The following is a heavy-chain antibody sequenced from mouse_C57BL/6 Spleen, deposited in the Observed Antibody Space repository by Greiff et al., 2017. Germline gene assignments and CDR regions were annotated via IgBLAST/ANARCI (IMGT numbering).Heavy chain of an antibody. Sequence: VQLQQSGPELVKPGASVKISCKASGYSFTGYYMHWVKQSSEKSLEWIGEINPSTGGTSYNQKFKGKATLTVDKSSSTAYMQLKSLTSEDSAVYYCARRITTVVAYYFDYWGQGTTLTVSS. CDR3: ARRITTVVAYYFDY. J-gene: IGHJ2*01. CDR2: INPSTGGT. D-gene: IGHD1-1*01. CDR1: GYSFTGYY. V-gene: IGHV1-43*01.